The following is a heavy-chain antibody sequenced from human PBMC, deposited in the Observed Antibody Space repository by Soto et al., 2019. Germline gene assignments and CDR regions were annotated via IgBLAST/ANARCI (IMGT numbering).Heavy chain of an antibody. D-gene: IGHD1-26*01. CDR1: GYTFASYG. CDR2: INTYNGNI. J-gene: IGHJ4*02. Sequence: QVQLVQSGAEVKKPGASVKVSCKVSGYTFASYGISWARQAPGQGLEWMGWINTYNGNINYAQKLQGRVTMTTGTSTSTAYMELRSLRPDDTALYYCAKERGGYKYIDYCGPGTLVTVSS. CDR3: AKERGGYKYIDY. V-gene: IGHV1-18*01.